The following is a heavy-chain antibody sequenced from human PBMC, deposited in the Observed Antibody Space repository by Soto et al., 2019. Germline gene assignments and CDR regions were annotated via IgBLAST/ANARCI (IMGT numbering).Heavy chain of an antibody. CDR1: GYFFTSHY. CDR2: INPNNGDT. Sequence: ASVKVSCKTSGYFFTSHYIHWVRLAPGRGLEWMGRINPNNGDTNSPQKFQGRVTMTSETSISTAYMEMSGLRSDDTALYYCAREINYGGGSFSLGLWGQGTMVTVSS. J-gene: IGHJ4*02. V-gene: IGHV1-2*06. D-gene: IGHD3-10*01. CDR3: AREINYGGGSFSLGL.